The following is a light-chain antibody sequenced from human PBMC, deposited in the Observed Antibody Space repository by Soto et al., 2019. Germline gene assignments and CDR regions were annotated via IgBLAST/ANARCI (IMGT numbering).Light chain of an antibody. V-gene: IGKV3-15*01. J-gene: IGKJ5*01. CDR1: QSVSSN. Sequence: EIVLTQSPATLSLSPGERGTLSCRASQSVSSNLAWYQQKPGQAPRLLIYGASTRATGIPARFSGSGSGTEFTLTISSLQSEDFAVYYCQQYYDWPITFGQGTRLEI. CDR3: QQYYDWPIT. CDR2: GAS.